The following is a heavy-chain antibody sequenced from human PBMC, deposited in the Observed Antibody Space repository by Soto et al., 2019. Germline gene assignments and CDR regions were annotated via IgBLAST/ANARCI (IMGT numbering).Heavy chain of an antibody. J-gene: IGHJ4*02. CDR1: GYSFTSYW. V-gene: IGHV5-51*01. CDR3: ARRLFRGGGSWRSFVSDY. D-gene: IGHD2-15*01. CDR2: IYPGDSDT. Sequence: GESLKISCKGSGYSFTSYWIGWVRQMPGKGLEWMGIIYPGDSDTRYSPSFQGQVTISADKSISTAYLQWSSLEASDTAMYYCARRLFRGGGSWRSFVSDYWGQGTLVTVSS.